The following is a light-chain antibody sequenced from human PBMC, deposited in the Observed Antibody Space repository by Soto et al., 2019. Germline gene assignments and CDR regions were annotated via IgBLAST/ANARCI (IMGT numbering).Light chain of an antibody. Sequence: DIQMTQSPSSLSASVGDRVTITCRTSQSISNYLNWYQQNPGKAPKLLIYAGSTLQSGVPLRFSGSRSGTDFTLTISSLQPEDFTTYYCQQSYRTPYTFGQGTRLDIK. CDR1: QSISNY. J-gene: IGKJ2*01. V-gene: IGKV1-39*01. CDR3: QQSYRTPYT. CDR2: AGS.